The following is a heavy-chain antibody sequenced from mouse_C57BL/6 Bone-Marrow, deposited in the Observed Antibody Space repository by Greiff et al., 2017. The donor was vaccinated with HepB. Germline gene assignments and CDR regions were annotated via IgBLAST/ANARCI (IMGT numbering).Heavy chain of an antibody. Sequence: EVQGVESGGGLVQPGGSLKLSCAASGFTFSDYGMAWVRQAPRKGPEWVAFISNLAYSIYYADTVTGRFTISRENAKNTLYLEMSSLRSEDTAMYYCARRGVTTSAMDYWGQGTSVTVSS. CDR1: GFTFSDYG. D-gene: IGHD2-2*01. V-gene: IGHV5-15*01. J-gene: IGHJ4*01. CDR3: ARRGVTTSAMDY. CDR2: ISNLAYSI.